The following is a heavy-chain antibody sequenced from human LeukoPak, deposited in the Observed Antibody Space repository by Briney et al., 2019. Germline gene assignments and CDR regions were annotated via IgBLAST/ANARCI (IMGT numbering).Heavy chain of an antibody. D-gene: IGHD3-10*01. CDR1: GFTVSSNY. CDR3: AKGHYGSALDWFDP. Sequence: GGSLRLSCAASGFTVSSNYMSWVRQAPGKGLEWVSVIYSGGSTYYADSVKGRFTISRDNSKNTLYLQMNSLRAEDTAVYYCAKGHYGSALDWFDPWGQGTLVTVSS. CDR2: IYSGGST. V-gene: IGHV3-53*01. J-gene: IGHJ5*02.